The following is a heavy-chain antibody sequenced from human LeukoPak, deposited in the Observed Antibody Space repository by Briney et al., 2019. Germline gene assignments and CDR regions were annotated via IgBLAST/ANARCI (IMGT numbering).Heavy chain of an antibody. V-gene: IGHV4-59*12. J-gene: IGHJ6*03. CDR1: GGSINSYY. CDR3: ARDLPYMDV. Sequence: PSETLSLTCTVSGGSINSYYWSWIRQPPGRGLEWIGSIHYSGSTSSNPSLRSRVTISVDKSKNQFSLKLSSVTAADTAVYYCARDLPYMDVWGKGTTVTVSS. CDR2: IHYSGST.